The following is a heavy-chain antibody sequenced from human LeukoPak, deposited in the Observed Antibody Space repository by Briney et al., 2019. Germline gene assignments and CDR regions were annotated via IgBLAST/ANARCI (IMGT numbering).Heavy chain of an antibody. CDR3: AKRDYFGAGTYSFDF. J-gene: IGHJ4*02. CDR1: GFTFSNFG. Sequence: GGSLRLSCTASGFTFSNFGMSWVRQAPGKGLEWVSHLTGSGGSTYYAGSVKGRFTISRDNSKNTLYLQMNSLRAEDTAVYYCAKRDYFGAGTYSFDFWGQGTLVTISS. V-gene: IGHV3-23*01. CDR2: LTGSGGST. D-gene: IGHD3-10*01.